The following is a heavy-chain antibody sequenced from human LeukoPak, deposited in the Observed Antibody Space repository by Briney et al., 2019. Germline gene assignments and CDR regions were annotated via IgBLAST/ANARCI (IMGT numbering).Heavy chain of an antibody. CDR1: GGSISNYY. Sequence: PSETLSLTCTVSGGSISNYYWNWIRLSPGKGLEWIGYLHYSGSTNYNPSLESRVTISVDSSNNQFFLSLSSVTAADTAVYYCARDYYGSGSYYNHFYGMDVWGQGTTVTVAS. D-gene: IGHD3-10*01. CDR3: ARDYYGSGSYYNHFYGMDV. CDR2: LHYSGST. V-gene: IGHV4-59*12. J-gene: IGHJ6*02.